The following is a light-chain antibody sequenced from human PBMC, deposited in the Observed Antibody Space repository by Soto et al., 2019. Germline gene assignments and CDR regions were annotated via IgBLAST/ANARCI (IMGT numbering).Light chain of an antibody. CDR3: QQYGDYNSPRYS. V-gene: IGKV3-20*01. CDR1: QSVSINY. CDR2: ATS. Sequence: EIVLTQSPGTLSLSPGDRVTLSCRASQSVSINYFSWYQQKPGQAPRLLIYATSSRAVGIPDRFSGSGSGTDFTLTISRLEPEDFAMYYCQQYGDYNSPRYSFGQGTRLEI. J-gene: IGKJ2*03.